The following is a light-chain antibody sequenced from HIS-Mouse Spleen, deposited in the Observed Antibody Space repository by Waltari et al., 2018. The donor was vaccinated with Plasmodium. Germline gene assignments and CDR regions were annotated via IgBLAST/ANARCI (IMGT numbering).Light chain of an antibody. Sequence: DIQMTQSPSSLSASVGHRVTITCQASQDISNYLNWYQQKPGKPPKLLIYDASNLETGVPSRFSGSGSGTDFTFTISSLQPEDIATYYCQQYDNLPPLFTFGPGTKVDIK. V-gene: IGKV1-33*01. J-gene: IGKJ3*01. CDR1: QDISNY. CDR3: QQYDNLPPLFT. CDR2: DAS.